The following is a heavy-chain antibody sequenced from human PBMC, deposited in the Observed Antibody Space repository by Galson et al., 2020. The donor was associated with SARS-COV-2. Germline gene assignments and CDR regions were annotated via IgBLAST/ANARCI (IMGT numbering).Heavy chain of an antibody. J-gene: IGHJ4*02. CDR3: AHCITDDYSVYYFDY. V-gene: IGHV2-5*01. D-gene: IGHD4-4*01. Sequence: SGPTLVKHTQTLTLTCTFSGFSLKTSGVGLGWIRQPPGKALEWPALIFWNDDKWYSPSLKSRITITKDTSKNQVVLTMTNMDPVDTGTYYWAHCITDDYSVYYFDYWGQGALVTVSS. CDR2: IFWNDDK. CDR1: GFSLKTSGVG.